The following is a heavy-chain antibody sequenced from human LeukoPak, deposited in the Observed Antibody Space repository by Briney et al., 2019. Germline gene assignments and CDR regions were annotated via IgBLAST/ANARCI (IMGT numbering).Heavy chain of an antibody. Sequence: PGGSLRLSCEASGFTFSYYWMSWVRQAPGKGLEWVANIKYDGSEQYYVDSVKGRFTVSREMAKNSLYLQTNSLRAQATAVYYCARDQDQGYCNDGVCNRGSDHWAQGTLVTVSS. CDR3: ARDQDQGYCNDGVCNRGSDH. D-gene: IGHD2-8*01. V-gene: IGHV3-7*01. J-gene: IGHJ4*02. CDR2: IKYDGSEQ. CDR1: GFTFSYYW.